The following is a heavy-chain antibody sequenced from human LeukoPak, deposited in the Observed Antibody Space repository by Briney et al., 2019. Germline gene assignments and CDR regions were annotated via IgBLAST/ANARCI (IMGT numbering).Heavy chain of an antibody. J-gene: IGHJ6*02. V-gene: IGHV3-48*04. CDR2: ISIISDTV. CDR3: ARNLDV. Sequence: GGSLRLSCAASGFSFSSYSLNWVRQAPGEGLEWISFISIISDTVYYADSVKGRFTISRDNAKNSLYLQMNSLRADDTAVYYCARNLDVWGQGTTVTVSS. CDR1: GFSFSSYS.